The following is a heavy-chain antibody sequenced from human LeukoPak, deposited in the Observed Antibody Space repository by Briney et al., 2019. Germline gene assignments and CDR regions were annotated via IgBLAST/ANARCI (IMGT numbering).Heavy chain of an antibody. CDR3: AKDQAKPGYCSGGSCYTGPN. CDR1: GFTFSSYA. V-gene: IGHV3-23*01. D-gene: IGHD2-15*01. Sequence: GGSLRLSCAASGFTFSSYAMSWVRQAPGKGLEWVSAISGSGGSTYYADSVKGRFTISRDNSKNTLYLQMNSLRAEDTAVYYCAKDQAKPGYCSGGSCYTGPNWGQGALVTVSS. J-gene: IGHJ4*02. CDR2: ISGSGGST.